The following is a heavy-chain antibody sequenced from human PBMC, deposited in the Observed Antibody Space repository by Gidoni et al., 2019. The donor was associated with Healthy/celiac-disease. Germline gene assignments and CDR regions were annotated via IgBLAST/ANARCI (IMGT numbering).Heavy chain of an antibody. V-gene: IGHV3-23*01. CDR2: ISGSGGST. CDR1: GFTFSSSA. Sequence: EVQLLESGGGLVQPGGSLRLSCAAAGFTFSSSAMSWVRQAPGKGLEWVSAISGSGGSTYYADSVKGRFTISRDNSKNTLYLQMNSLRAEDTAVYYCAKDLAYCGGDCYFDAFDIWGQGTMVTVSS. CDR3: AKDLAYCGGDCYFDAFDI. J-gene: IGHJ3*02. D-gene: IGHD2-21*02.